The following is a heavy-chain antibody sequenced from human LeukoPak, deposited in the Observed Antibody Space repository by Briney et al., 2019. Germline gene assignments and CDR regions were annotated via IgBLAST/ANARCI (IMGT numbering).Heavy chain of an antibody. J-gene: IGHJ5*02. CDR3: VRFALTSSLDH. D-gene: IGHD6-13*01. Sequence: GASVKVSCKASGYTFTSYGISWVRQAPGQGLEWMGLIYPGYSDAKYSPSFQGQVTLSVDASISTAYLQLSGLRASDTAIYYCVRFALTSSLDHWGQGTLVTVSS. CDR1: GYTFTSYG. V-gene: IGHV5-51*01. CDR2: IYPGYSDA.